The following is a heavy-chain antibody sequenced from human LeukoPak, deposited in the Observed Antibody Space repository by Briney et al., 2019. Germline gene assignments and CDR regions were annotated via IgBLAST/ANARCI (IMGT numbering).Heavy chain of an antibody. CDR3: AREGLLWFGESHDVFDT. Sequence: QPGGSLRLSCAASGFTFSSYAMHWVRQAPGKGLEWVAVISYDGSNKYYADSVKGRFTISRDNSKNTLYLQMNSLRAEDTAVYYCAREGLLWFGESHDVFDTWGQGTMVTVSS. CDR2: ISYDGSNK. D-gene: IGHD3-10*01. J-gene: IGHJ3*02. CDR1: GFTFSSYA. V-gene: IGHV3-30*04.